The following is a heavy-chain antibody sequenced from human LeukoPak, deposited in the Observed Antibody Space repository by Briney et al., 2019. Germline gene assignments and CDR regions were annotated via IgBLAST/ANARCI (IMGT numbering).Heavy chain of an antibody. CDR2: MNPNSGDT. D-gene: IGHD1-26*01. Sequence: GASVKVSCKASGYTFTGYYLHWVRQATGQGLEWMGWMNPNSGDTGYAQKFQGRVTMTRNTSISTAYMELSSLRSEDTAVYYCARDLRVGPTVFDYWGQGTLVTVSS. CDR1: GYTFTGYY. J-gene: IGHJ4*02. CDR3: ARDLRVGPTVFDY. V-gene: IGHV1-8*02.